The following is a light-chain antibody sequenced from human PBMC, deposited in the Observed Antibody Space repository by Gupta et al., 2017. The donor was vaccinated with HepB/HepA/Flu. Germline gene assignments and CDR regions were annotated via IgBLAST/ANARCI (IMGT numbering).Light chain of an antibody. CDR1: QSIGTS. V-gene: IGKV6-21*01. Sequence: EIVLTQSPDFQSVTPKEKVTITCRATQSIGTSLHWYQHKPDQSPKLLIKYASQSFSGVPSRFSGSGDGTDFTLTINSLEAGDAATYFCQQTSSVPWTFGQGTKVEIK. CDR3: QQTSSVPWT. J-gene: IGKJ1*01. CDR2: YAS.